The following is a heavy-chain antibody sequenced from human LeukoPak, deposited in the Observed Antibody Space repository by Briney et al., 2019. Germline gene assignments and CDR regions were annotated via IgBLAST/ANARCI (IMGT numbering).Heavy chain of an antibody. D-gene: IGHD2/OR15-2a*01. CDR3: AGHHPRNTVDF. CDR1: GGSISSYY. Sequence: PSETLSLTCTVSGGSISSYYWSWIRQPPGKGLEWIAYISDIGSINYNPSLKSRVTISLDTSKNQFSLKLSSMTAADTAVYYCAGHHPRNTVDFWGQGTLVTVSS. V-gene: IGHV4-59*08. J-gene: IGHJ4*02. CDR2: ISDIGSI.